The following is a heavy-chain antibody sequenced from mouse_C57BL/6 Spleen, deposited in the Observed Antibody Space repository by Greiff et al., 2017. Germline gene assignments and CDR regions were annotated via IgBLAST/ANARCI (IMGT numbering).Heavy chain of an antibody. J-gene: IGHJ2*01. CDR1: GFSLTSYG. CDR2: IWSGGST. Sequence: QVQLKESGPGLVQPSQSLSITCPVSGFSLTSYGVHWVRQSPGKGLEWLGVIWSGGSTDYNAAFISRLSISKDNSKSQVFFKMNSLQADDTAIYYCARMDYDDYFDYWGQGTTLTVSS. D-gene: IGHD2-4*01. CDR3: ARMDYDDYFDY. V-gene: IGHV2-2*01.